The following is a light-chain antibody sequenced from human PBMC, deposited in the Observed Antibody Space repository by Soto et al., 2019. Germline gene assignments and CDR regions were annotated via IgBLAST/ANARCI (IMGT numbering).Light chain of an antibody. Sequence: ESVLTQSPGTLSMSPGERATLSCRASQSVSSSYSAWYQQKPGQAPRLLIYGASRRATGRPDRFSGSGSGTDVSLTISRLEPEDFAVYYCQQYGSSPLTFGPGTKVDIK. V-gene: IGKV3-20*01. CDR2: GAS. J-gene: IGKJ3*01. CDR3: QQYGSSPLT. CDR1: QSVSSSY.